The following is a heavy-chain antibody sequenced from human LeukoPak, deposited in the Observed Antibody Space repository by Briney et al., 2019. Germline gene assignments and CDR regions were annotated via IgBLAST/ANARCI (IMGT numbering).Heavy chain of an antibody. V-gene: IGHV3-21*04. CDR2: ISSSSSYI. D-gene: IGHD2-15*01. Sequence: GGSLRLSCAASGFTFSSYWMHWVRQAPGKGLEWVSSISSSSSYIYYADSVKGRFTISRDNAKNSLYLQMNSLRAEDTAVYYCARSGRYCSGGSCYQEASLDYWGQGTLVTVSS. CDR1: GFTFSSYW. J-gene: IGHJ4*02. CDR3: ARSGRYCSGGSCYQEASLDY.